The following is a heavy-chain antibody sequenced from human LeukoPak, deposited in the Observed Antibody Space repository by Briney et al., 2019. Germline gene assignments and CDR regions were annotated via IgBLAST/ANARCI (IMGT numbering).Heavy chain of an antibody. Sequence: ASVKVSCKASGYTFIDYYIHWLRQAPGQGLEWMVFINGSLNDIKYAQKFRSRVTLTRDTSISTAYMELRGLRSDDTAVYYCARDYGTTGENAFDIWGQGTMVTVSS. D-gene: IGHD1-7*01. CDR3: ARDYGTTGENAFDI. V-gene: IGHV1-2*02. CDR1: GYTFIDYY. J-gene: IGHJ3*02. CDR2: INGSLNDI.